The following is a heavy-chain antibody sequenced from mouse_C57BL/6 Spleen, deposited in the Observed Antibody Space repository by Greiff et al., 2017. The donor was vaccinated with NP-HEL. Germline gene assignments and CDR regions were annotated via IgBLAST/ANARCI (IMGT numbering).Heavy chain of an antibody. V-gene: IGHV1-22*01. CDR2: INPNNGGT. D-gene: IGHD1-1*01. J-gene: IGHJ1*03. CDR3: ARDGSRYFDV. CDR1: GYTFTDYN. Sequence: EVMLVESGPELVKPGASVKMSCKASGYTFTDYNMHWVKQSHGKSLEWIGYINPNNGGTSYNQKFKGKATLTVNKSSSTAYMELRSLTSEDSAVYYCARDGSRYFDVWGTGTTVTVSS.